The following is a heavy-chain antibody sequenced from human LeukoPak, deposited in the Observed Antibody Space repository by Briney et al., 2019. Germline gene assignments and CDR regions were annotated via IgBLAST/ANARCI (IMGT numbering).Heavy chain of an antibody. J-gene: IGHJ4*02. CDR3: ARQVVAAGFDD. V-gene: IGHV1-69*05. CDR2: VIPIFDSP. D-gene: IGHD6-25*01. CDR1: GGNFRDYA. Sequence: SVRVSCKASGGNFRDYALNWVRLAPGQGLEWMGGVIPIFDSPTYGQKFQDRVTMTIDESTATAYLELNSLRSDDTAIYYCARQVVAAGFDDWGQGTLVTVSS.